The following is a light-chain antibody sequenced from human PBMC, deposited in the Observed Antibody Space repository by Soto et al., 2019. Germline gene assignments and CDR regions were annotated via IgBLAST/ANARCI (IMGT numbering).Light chain of an antibody. Sequence: DIHLTQSPSLLSASVGYRVTVTCRASQGISQYVVWYQQKLGKATKLLIYAATVLQGGVPSRFSGSGSGTEFTLTISSLQPDDFATYYCQQYNSYSRTFGQGGKADIK. CDR1: QGISQY. CDR3: QQYNSYSRT. V-gene: IGKV1-9*01. J-gene: IGKJ1*01. CDR2: AAT.